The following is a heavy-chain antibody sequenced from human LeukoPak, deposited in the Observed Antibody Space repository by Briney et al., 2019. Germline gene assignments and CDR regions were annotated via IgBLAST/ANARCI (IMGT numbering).Heavy chain of an antibody. D-gene: IGHD2-8*01. Sequence: GGSLRLSCAASGFTFSGYGMHWVRLAPGKGLEWVADIWFDGKHEHFAASVKGRFTISRDNSKKTMYLQINSLRAEDTAVYYCARDRHCVNGLCHNSPGMDVWGRGTTVTVSS. CDR1: GFTFSGYG. J-gene: IGHJ6*02. CDR3: ARDRHCVNGLCHNSPGMDV. V-gene: IGHV3-33*01. CDR2: IWFDGKHE.